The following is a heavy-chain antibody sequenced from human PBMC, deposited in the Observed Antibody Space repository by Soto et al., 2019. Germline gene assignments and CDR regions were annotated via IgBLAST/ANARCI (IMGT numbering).Heavy chain of an antibody. V-gene: IGHV3-13*01. Sequence: EVQLVESGGGLVQPGGSLRLSCAASGFTFSRFDMHWVRQATGKGLEWVSSIGTTGDTYYPGSVKGRFTISRENAKNSFYLQMNSLRDGDTAVYYCARGGDTSIYFMDVWGKGTTVTVSS. CDR3: ARGGDTSIYFMDV. CDR2: IGTTGDT. CDR1: GFTFSRFD. D-gene: IGHD5-18*01. J-gene: IGHJ6*03.